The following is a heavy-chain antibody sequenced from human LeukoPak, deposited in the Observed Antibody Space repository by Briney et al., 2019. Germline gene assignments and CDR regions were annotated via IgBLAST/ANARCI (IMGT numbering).Heavy chain of an antibody. Sequence: ASVKVSCKASGYTFTSYGISWVRQAPGQGLEWTGWISAYNGNTNYAQKLQGRVTMTTDTSTSTAYMELRSLRSDDTAVYYCARAAAGNLQQLVLEAWGQVTLVTVSS. V-gene: IGHV1-18*01. D-gene: IGHD6-13*01. CDR2: ISAYNGNT. J-gene: IGHJ4*02. CDR3: ARAAAGNLQQLVLEA. CDR1: GYTFTSYG.